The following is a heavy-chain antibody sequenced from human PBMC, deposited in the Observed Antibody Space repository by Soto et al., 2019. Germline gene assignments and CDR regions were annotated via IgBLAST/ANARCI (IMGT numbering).Heavy chain of an antibody. J-gene: IGHJ4*02. V-gene: IGHV1-69*01. D-gene: IGHD6-13*01. CDR3: ARLDAAGTGY. CDR1: GGTFSSYA. CDR2: IIPIFGTA. Sequence: QVQLVQSGAEVKKPGSSVKVSCKASGGTFSSYAISWVRQAPGQGLEWMGGIIPIFGTANYAQKFQGSVTITAAESASTALLELSTLRSEVSAGFYFARLDAAGTGYWGQGTLVTVSS.